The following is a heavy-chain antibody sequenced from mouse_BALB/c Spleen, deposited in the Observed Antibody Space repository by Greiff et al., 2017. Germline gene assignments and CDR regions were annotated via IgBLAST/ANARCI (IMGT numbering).Heavy chain of an antibody. Sequence: EVKLEESGGGLVKPGGSLKLSCAASGFTFSSNAMSWVRQSPEKRLEWVAEISSGGSYTYYPDTVTGRFTISRDNAKNTLYLEMSSLRSEDTAMYYCARRYDYDGYAMDYWGQGTSVTVSS. CDR1: GFTFSSNA. J-gene: IGHJ4*01. CDR3: ARRYDYDGYAMDY. CDR2: ISSGGSYT. D-gene: IGHD2-4*01. V-gene: IGHV5-9-4*01.